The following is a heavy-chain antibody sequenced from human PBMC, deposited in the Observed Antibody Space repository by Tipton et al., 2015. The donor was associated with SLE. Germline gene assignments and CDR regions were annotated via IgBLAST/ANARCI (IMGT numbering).Heavy chain of an antibody. CDR3: VNFLELLSRGYFEDYYVDL. CDR2: ISYDGSDQ. V-gene: IGHV3-30*04. J-gene: IGHJ2*01. D-gene: IGHD1-7*01. Sequence: SLRLSCAASGFTFSSYALHWVRQAPGKGLVWVAVISYDGSDQYFADSVKGRFTISRDNSGNTLDLQMYSLRADDTAVYYCVNFLELLSRGYFEDYYVDLWGRGALVSVST. CDR1: GFTFSSYA.